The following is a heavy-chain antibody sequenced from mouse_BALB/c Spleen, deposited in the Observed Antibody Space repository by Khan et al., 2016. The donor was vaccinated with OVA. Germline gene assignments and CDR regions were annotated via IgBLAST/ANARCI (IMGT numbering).Heavy chain of an antibody. V-gene: IGHV5-6*01. D-gene: IGHD1-1*02. CDR3: TRLAYYYNSEGFAY. CDR1: GFTFSTYG. Sequence: EVHLVESGGDLVKPGGSLKLSCAASGFTFSTYGMSWVRQTPDKRLEWVATISSGGSYTYYVDSVKGRFTISRDNAKNTLYLQMSSLKSEDTAMYYCTRLAYYYNSEGFAYWGQGTLVTVSA. J-gene: IGHJ3*01. CDR2: ISSGGSYT.